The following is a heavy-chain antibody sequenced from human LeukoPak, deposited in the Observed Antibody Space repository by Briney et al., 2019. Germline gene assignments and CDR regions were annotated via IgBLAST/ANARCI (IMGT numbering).Heavy chain of an antibody. CDR1: GFTFSTYA. CDR2: LSTNGGST. D-gene: IGHD3-22*01. V-gene: IGHV3-64*01. Sequence: PGGSLRLSCAASGFTFSTYAMHWVRQAPGKGLEYVSTLSTNGGSTYYANFVKGRFTISRDNSKNTLYLQMGSLRPEDMAVYYCARSITIIAGWSDTWGQGTLVTVSS. CDR3: ARSITIIAGWSDT. J-gene: IGHJ5*02.